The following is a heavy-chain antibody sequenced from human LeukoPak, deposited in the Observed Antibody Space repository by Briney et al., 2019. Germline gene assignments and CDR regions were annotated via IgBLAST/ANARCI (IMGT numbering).Heavy chain of an antibody. Sequence: GRSLRLSCAASGFTFSSYAMHWVRQAPGKGLEWVAVISYDGSNKYYADSVKGRFTISRDNAKNSLYLQMNSLRAEDTAVYYCARWWGYYYYMDVWGKGTTVTVSS. CDR3: ARWWGYYYYMDV. CDR2: ISYDGSNK. D-gene: IGHD2-15*01. CDR1: GFTFSSYA. V-gene: IGHV3-30-3*01. J-gene: IGHJ6*03.